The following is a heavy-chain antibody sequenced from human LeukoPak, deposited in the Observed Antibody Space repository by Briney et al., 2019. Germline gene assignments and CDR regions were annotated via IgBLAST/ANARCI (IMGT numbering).Heavy chain of an antibody. Sequence: GESLKISCKGSGYNLTSYWIGWVRQMPGKGLEWMGIIYPGDSDTRNSPSFQGQVTISADKSISTAYVQWSSLKASDTAIYYCARGAVAGNAYAFDIWGQGTMVTVSS. D-gene: IGHD6-19*01. V-gene: IGHV5-51*01. J-gene: IGHJ3*02. CDR2: IYPGDSDT. CDR3: ARGAVAGNAYAFDI. CDR1: GYNLTSYW.